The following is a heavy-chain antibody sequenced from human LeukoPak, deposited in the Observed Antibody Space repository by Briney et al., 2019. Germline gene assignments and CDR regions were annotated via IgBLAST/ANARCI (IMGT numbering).Heavy chain of an antibody. CDR3: ARVRRSGSYPSYFDY. CDR1: GGSVSSYY. Sequence: SETLSLTCTVSGGSVSSYYWSWIRQPPEKGLEWIGYIYYSVSTSYNPPLKSRVSIPVDTSNNQFSLKLTSVTAADTAVYCCARVRRSGSYPSYFDYWGQGTLVTVSS. J-gene: IGHJ4*02. CDR2: IYYSVST. V-gene: IGHV4-59*02. D-gene: IGHD3-22*01.